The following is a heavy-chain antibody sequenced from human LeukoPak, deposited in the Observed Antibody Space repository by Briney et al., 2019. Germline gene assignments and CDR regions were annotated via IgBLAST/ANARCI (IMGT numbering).Heavy chain of an antibody. CDR1: GFTFSSYA. D-gene: IGHD6-19*01. CDR3: AKDRGQSSGWYP. J-gene: IGHJ5*02. CDR2: ISGSGGST. Sequence: GGSLRLSCAASGFTFSSYAMSWVRQAPGKGLEWVSGISGSGGSTYYADSVKGRFTISRDNSKNTLYLQMNGLRAEDTAVYYCAKDRGQSSGWYPWGQGTLVTVSS. V-gene: IGHV3-23*01.